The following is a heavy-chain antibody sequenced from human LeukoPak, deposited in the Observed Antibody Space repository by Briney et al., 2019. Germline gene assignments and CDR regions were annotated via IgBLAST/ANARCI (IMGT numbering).Heavy chain of an antibody. D-gene: IGHD5-18*01. V-gene: IGHV3-23*01. CDR3: ARDVRYSYGLGN. J-gene: IGHJ4*02. CDR1: GFTFSDYY. CDR2: ISGSGGST. Sequence: PGTSLRLSCAASGFTFSDYYMSWIRQAPGKGLEWVSAISGSGGSTYYADSVKGRFTISRDNSKNTLYLQMNSLRAEDTAVYYCARDVRYSYGLGNWGQGTLVTVSS.